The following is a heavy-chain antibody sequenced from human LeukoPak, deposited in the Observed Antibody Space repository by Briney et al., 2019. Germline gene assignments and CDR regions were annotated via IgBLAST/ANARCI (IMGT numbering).Heavy chain of an antibody. Sequence: GGSLRLSCAASGFPFSRYWMTWVRQAPGKGLEWVANIKQDGSEKYCADSVKGRFTISRTNAKNSTYLQMTSLRVEDPAIYYCARDVGGSQTSWGQGTLVTVSS. CDR1: GFPFSRYW. D-gene: IGHD1-26*01. CDR3: ARDVGGSQTS. V-gene: IGHV3-7*01. J-gene: IGHJ4*02. CDR2: IKQDGSEK.